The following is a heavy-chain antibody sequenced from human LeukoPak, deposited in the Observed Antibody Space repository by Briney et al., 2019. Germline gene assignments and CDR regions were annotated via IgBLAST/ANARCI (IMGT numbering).Heavy chain of an antibody. CDR2: IYYSGSI. CDR1: GGSISSYY. D-gene: IGHD6-25*01. J-gene: IGHJ3*02. CDR3: ARDSAVTYDAFDI. V-gene: IGHV4-59*01. Sequence: SETLSLTCTVSGGSISSYYWSWIRQPPGKGLEWIGYIYYSGSINYNPSLKSRVTISVDTSKNQFSLKLSSVTAADTAVYYCARDSAVTYDAFDIWGQGTMVTVSS.